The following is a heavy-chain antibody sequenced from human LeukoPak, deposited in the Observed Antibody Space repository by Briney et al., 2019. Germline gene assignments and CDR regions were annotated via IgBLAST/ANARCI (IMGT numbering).Heavy chain of an antibody. CDR3: ASDSIVGAPFDY. CDR2: ISWNSGSI. V-gene: IGHV3-9*01. Sequence: ALRLSCAASGFTFDDYAMHRVRQAPGKGLEWVSGISWNSGSIGYADSVKGRFTISRDNAKNSLYLQMNSLRAEDTAVYYCASDSIVGAPFDYWGQGTLVTVSS. J-gene: IGHJ4*02. D-gene: IGHD1-26*01. CDR1: GFTFDDYA.